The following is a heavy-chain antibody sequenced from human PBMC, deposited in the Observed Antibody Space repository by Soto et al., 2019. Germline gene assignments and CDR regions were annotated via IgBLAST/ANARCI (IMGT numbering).Heavy chain of an antibody. D-gene: IGHD2-8*01. J-gene: IGHJ5*01. V-gene: IGHV4-34*01. Sequence: SETLSLTCAVYGGSFSGYYWSWIRQPPGKGLEWIGEINHSGSTNYNPSLKSRVTISVDTSKNQFSLQLNSVTADDTAVYYCARLIGNSWLDSWGQGTLVTVSS. CDR3: ARLIGNSWLDS. CDR2: INHSGST. CDR1: GGSFSGYY.